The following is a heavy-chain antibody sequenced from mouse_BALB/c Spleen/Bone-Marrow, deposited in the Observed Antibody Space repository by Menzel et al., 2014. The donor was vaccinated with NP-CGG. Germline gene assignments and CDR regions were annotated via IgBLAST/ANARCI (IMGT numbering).Heavy chain of an antibody. CDR3: ARHAYYDQTEVSFVY. CDR2: ISGDGRYT. Sequence: EVQRVESGGGLVKSGGSLKLSCAASGFSFSNYGMSWVRQTPEKRLEGVATISGDGRYTFYSDSVKGRFTISRDNAKNNLYLQLSSLRSEDTALYYCARHAYYDQTEVSFVYWGQGTLVTVSA. V-gene: IGHV5-9-2*01. D-gene: IGHD2-4*01. J-gene: IGHJ3*01. CDR1: GFSFSNYG.